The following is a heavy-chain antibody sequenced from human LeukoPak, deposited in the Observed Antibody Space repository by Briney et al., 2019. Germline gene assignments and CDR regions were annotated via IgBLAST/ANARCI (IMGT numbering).Heavy chain of an antibody. J-gene: IGHJ5*02. D-gene: IGHD2/OR15-2a*01. CDR3: TRNPEMQYWFDP. Sequence: GRPLRLSCAASGFTFRAHSMHWVRQAPGKGLEWVAFTSYVGSKKYYGDSVKGRFTVSRDNSKNTLYLEVSTLRAEDTAVYYCTRNPEMQYWFDPWGQGTLVTVSS. CDR2: TSYVGSKK. V-gene: IGHV3-30-3*01. CDR1: GFTFRAHS.